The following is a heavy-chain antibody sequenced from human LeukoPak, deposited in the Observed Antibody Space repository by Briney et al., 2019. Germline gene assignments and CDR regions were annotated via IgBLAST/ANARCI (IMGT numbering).Heavy chain of an antibody. J-gene: IGHJ4*02. CDR2: IYYSGST. D-gene: IGHD3-22*01. CDR1: GGSVSSGGYY. CDR3: AREGGYYDSSGYYYLIDY. Sequence: SETLSLTCTVSGGSVSSGGYYWSWIRQPPGKGLEWIGYIYYSGSTNYNPSLKSRVTISVDTSKNQFSLKLSSVTAADTAVYYCAREGGYYDSSGYYYLIDYWGQGTLVTVSS. V-gene: IGHV4-61*08.